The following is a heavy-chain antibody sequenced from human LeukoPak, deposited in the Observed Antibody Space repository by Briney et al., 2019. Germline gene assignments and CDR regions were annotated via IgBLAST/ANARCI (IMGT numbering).Heavy chain of an antibody. J-gene: IGHJ4*02. Sequence: GGSLRLSCTASGFTFSSYAMSWVRQAPGKGLEWVSAISGSGGSTYYADSVKGRFTISRDNSKNTLYLQMNSLRAEDTAVYYCAKTGTPWYYFDYWGQGTLVTVSS. V-gene: IGHV3-23*01. D-gene: IGHD6-13*01. CDR3: AKTGTPWYYFDY. CDR1: GFTFSSYA. CDR2: ISGSGGST.